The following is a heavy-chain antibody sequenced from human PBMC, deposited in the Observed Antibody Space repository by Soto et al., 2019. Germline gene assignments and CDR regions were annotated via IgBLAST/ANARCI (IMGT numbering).Heavy chain of an antibody. CDR1: GFSLANYP. J-gene: IGHJ4*02. Sequence: GSLRLSCVASGFSLANYPMNWVRQTPGKGLEWISYTSPRGETLYYAESVEGRFTISRDNGRNSLFLQMNSLRDEDTALYFCAKGPHTNVGWHYYFDSWGQGVPVTVSS. V-gene: IGHV3-48*02. D-gene: IGHD6-19*01. CDR2: TSPRGETL. CDR3: AKGPHTNVGWHYYFDS.